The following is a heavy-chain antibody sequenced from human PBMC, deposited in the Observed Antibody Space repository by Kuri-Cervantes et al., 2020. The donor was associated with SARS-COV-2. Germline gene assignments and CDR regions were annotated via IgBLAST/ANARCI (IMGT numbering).Heavy chain of an antibody. D-gene: IGHD6-13*01. CDR2: ISYDGSNK. J-gene: IGHJ4*02. CDR3: ANGHSSSWYYSDY. V-gene: IGHV3-30*04. Sequence: GESLKISCAASGFTFSSYAMHWVRQAPGKGLEWVAVISYDGSNKYYADSVKGRFTISRDNSKNTLYLQMNSLRAEDTAVYYCANGHSSSWYYSDYWGQGTPVTVSS. CDR1: GFTFSSYA.